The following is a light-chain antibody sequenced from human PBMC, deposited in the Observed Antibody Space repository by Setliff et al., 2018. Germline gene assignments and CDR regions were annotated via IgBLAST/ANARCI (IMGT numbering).Light chain of an antibody. CDR3: CSYAGSNVHVL. V-gene: IGLV2-11*01. J-gene: IGLJ1*01. Sequence: QPALTQPRSVSGSPGQSVTISCTGTSSDIGGYDYVSWYQHHPDKAPKLIIYDVTERPSGVPDRFSASKSGNTASLTISGLLAEDEADYYCCSYAGSNVHVLFGGGTKVTVL. CDR2: DVT. CDR1: SSDIGGYDY.